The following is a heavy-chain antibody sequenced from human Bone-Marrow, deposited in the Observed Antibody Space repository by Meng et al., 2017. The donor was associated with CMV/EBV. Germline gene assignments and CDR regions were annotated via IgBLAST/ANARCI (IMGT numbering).Heavy chain of an antibody. CDR3: ARDLTYCSSLSCPYMDV. Sequence: GESLKISCAASGFTFSPYSMNWIRQAPGEGLEWVSYISSSSSIKYYADSVKGRFTISRDNSKNTLALQMNSLRAEDTALYYCARDLTYCSSLSCPYMDVWGQGTTVTVSS. CDR1: GFTFSPYS. V-gene: IGHV3-48*04. D-gene: IGHD2-2*01. CDR2: ISSSSSIK. J-gene: IGHJ6*02.